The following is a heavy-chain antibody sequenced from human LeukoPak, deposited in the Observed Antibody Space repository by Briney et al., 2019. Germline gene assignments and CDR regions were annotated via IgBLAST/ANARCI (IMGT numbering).Heavy chain of an antibody. V-gene: IGHV1-46*01. J-gene: IGHJ5*02. CDR2: INPSGGST. D-gene: IGHD1-26*01. CDR1: GYTFTGYY. CDR3: ARDRFGEVGATCWFDP. Sequence: ASVKVSCKASGYTFTGYYMHWARQAPGQGLEWMGIINPSGGSTSYAQKFQGRVTMTRDMSTSTVYMELSSLRSEDTAVYYCARDRFGEVGATCWFDPWGQGTLVTVSS.